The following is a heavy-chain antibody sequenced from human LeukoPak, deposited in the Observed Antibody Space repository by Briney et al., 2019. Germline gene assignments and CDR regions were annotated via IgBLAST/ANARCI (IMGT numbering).Heavy chain of an antibody. V-gene: IGHV4-34*01. J-gene: IGHJ4*02. CDR3: ARSMTTVTKGPIDY. D-gene: IGHD4-17*01. CDR2: INHSGST. Sequence: SETLSLTCAVYGGSFSGYYWSWIRQPPGKGLEWIGEINHSGSTNYNPSLKSRVTISVDTSKNQFSLKLSSVTAADTAVYYCARSMTTVTKGPIDYWGQGTLVTVSS. CDR1: GGSFSGYY.